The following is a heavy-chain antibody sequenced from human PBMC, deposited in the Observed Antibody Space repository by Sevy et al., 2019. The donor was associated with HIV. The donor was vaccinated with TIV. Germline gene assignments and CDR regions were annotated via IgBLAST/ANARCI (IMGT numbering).Heavy chain of an antibody. CDR3: ARGGGMVSMLYARFDS. CDR2: IYHSGST. CDR1: GYSISTGYY. D-gene: IGHD2-8*01. J-gene: IGHJ4*02. V-gene: IGHV4-38-2*01. Sequence: TLSLTCAVSGYSISTGYYWGWIRQPPGKGLEWIGIIYHSGSTYYNPSLKSRVIISVDTSKNQFSLKLSSVTAADTAVYYCARGGGMVSMLYARFDSWGQGTLVTVSS.